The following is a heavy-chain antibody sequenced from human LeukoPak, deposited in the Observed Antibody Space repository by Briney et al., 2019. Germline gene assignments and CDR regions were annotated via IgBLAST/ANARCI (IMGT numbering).Heavy chain of an antibody. CDR3: ARFHGSGSLDTGGNDY. D-gene: IGHD3-10*01. CDR2: INHSGST. CDR1: GGSFSGYY. V-gene: IGHV4-34*01. J-gene: IGHJ4*02. Sequence: SETLSLTCAVYGGSFSGYYWSWIRQPPGKGLEWIGEINHSGSTNYNPSLKSRVTISVDTSKNQFSLKLSSVTAADTAVYYCARFHGSGSLDTGGNDYWGQGTLVTVSS.